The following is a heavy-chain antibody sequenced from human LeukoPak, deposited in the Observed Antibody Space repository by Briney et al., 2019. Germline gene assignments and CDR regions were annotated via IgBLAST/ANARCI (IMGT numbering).Heavy chain of an antibody. CDR1: GFTFSSYA. CDR3: ALTTGVYYFDY. V-gene: IGHV3-30-3*01. Sequence: GGSLRLSCAASGFTFSSYAMHWVRQAPGKGLEWVAVISYDGSNKYYADSVKGRFTISRDNAKNTLYLQMNSLRAEDTAVYYCALTTGVYYFDYWGQGTLVTVSS. D-gene: IGHD4-17*01. J-gene: IGHJ4*02. CDR2: ISYDGSNK.